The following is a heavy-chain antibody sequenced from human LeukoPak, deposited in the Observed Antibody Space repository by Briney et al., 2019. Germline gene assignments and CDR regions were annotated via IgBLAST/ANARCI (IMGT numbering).Heavy chain of an antibody. V-gene: IGHV3-74*01. D-gene: IGHD2-2*01. J-gene: IGHJ6*03. CDR1: GFSFNSYW. CDR2: INSDGSST. CDR3: ARGARYCTSTSCRVRYYMDV. Sequence: GGSLRLSCAASGFSFNSYWMHWVRHAPGKGLVWVSRINSDGSSTSYAVSVKGRFTIPRDNAKNTLYLQMNSLRAEDTAVYYCARGARYCTSTSCRVRYYMDVWGKGTTGTISS.